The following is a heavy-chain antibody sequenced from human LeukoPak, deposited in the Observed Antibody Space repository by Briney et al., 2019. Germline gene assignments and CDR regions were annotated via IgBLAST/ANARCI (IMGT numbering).Heavy chain of an antibody. D-gene: IGHD2-2*01. CDR3: ARDECTSTSCYCYY. CDR2: ISGYNYNT. CDR1: GGTFSSYA. J-gene: IGHJ4*02. V-gene: IGHV1-18*01. Sequence: ASVKVSCKASGGTFSSYAISWVRQAPGQGLEWMGWISGYNYNTNYAQKLQDRVTMTTDTSTSTAYMELRSLRSDDTAVYYCARDECTSTSCYCYYWGQGTLVTVSS.